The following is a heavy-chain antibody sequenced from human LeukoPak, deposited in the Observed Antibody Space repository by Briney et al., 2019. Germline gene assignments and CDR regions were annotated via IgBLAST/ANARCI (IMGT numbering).Heavy chain of an antibody. J-gene: IGHJ5*01. CDR1: GFTFSSYA. CDR2: ISGSGGYT. V-gene: IGHV3-23*01. Sequence: GGSLRLSCAASGFTFSSYAMSWVRQAPGKGLEWVSGISGSGGYTSYAASVKGRFTISRDNSENTLYLQMNSLRAEDTAVYYCAKDRPAGSRNSNWYDYWGQGTLVTVSS. CDR3: AKDRPAGSRNSNWYDY. D-gene: IGHD4-11*01.